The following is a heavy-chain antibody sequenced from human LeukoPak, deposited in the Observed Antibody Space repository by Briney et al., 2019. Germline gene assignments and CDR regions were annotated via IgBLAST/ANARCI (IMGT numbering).Heavy chain of an antibody. CDR2: IYSSGST. CDR1: GGSTNSYY. V-gene: IGHV4-4*07. Sequence: SETLSLTCSVSGGSTNSYYWSWIRQSGGKGLEWIGRIYSSGSTVYNPSPNSRLIMSIDTSKNQFSLTLKSVTATDTAVYYCARVKASSTSWTFDQWGQGALVTVSS. D-gene: IGHD2-2*01. CDR3: ARVKASSTSWTFDQ. J-gene: IGHJ4*02.